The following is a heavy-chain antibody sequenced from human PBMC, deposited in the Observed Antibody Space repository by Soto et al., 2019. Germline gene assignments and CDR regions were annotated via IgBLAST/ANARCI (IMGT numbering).Heavy chain of an antibody. V-gene: IGHV3-30-3*01. CDR1: GFTFSTYA. CDR3: ARATEIVGHRTATC. CDR2: ISYDGNNT. D-gene: IGHD1-26*01. J-gene: IGHJ4*02. Sequence: QVQLVESGGGVVQPGRSVRLSCAASGFTFSTYAMHWVRQAPGKGLEWVALISYDGNNTYYADSVKGRFTISRDNSKNTLYLQMNSLRPEDTAVNYCARATEIVGHRTATCWGQGTLVTVSS.